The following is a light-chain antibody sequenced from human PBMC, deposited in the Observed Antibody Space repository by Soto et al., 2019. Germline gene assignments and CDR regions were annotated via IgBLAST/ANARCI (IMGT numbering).Light chain of an antibody. V-gene: IGKV3-11*01. CDR3: QQCYNWPQWT. Sequence: DIVLTQSPGTLSLSPGERATLSCRGSQSVNSNFLAWYQQAPRQAPRLLIYGAYTRASDTPATFSGSGSVTEFALTISSLEPEDFALYYCQQCYNWPQWTCGQGTQVDIK. CDR2: GAY. CDR1: QSVNSN. J-gene: IGKJ1*01.